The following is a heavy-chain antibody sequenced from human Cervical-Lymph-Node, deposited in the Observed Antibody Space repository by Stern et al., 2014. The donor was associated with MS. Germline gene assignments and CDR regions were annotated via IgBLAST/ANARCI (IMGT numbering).Heavy chain of an antibody. CDR2: INPSGGRT. V-gene: IGHV1-46*01. Sequence: QVQLVQSGAEVKKPGASVKVSCTASGYTFTSDYMHWVRQAPGQGLEWVGIINPSGGRTSYAQTFQGRGTMTTEPSTNTVHMELSSLRSEDTAVYYCARQNYYNGMDVWGQGTTVTVSS. J-gene: IGHJ6*02. D-gene: IGHD2/OR15-2a*01. CDR3: ARQNYYNGMDV. CDR1: GYTFTSDY.